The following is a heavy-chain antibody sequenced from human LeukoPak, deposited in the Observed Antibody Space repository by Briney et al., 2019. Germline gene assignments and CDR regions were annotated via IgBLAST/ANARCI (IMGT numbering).Heavy chain of an antibody. V-gene: IGHV1-2*02. J-gene: IGHJ4*02. D-gene: IGHD3-22*01. CDR2: INPNSGGT. Sequence: ASVKVSCKASGYTFTGYYMHWVRQAPGQGLEWMGWINPNSGGTNYAQKFQGRVTMTRDTSISTAYMELSRLRSDDTAVYYCARVLRSSGTPGTGGYWGQGTLVTVPS. CDR1: GYTFTGYY. CDR3: ARVLRSSGTPGTGGY.